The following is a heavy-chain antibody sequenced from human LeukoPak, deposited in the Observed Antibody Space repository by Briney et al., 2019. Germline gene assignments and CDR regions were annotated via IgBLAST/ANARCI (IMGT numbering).Heavy chain of an antibody. D-gene: IGHD3-10*01. CDR3: ARTTLTYGSGSLDY. CDR2: ISGSGTNT. V-gene: IGHV3-23*01. CDR1: GFTFSSYA. J-gene: IGHJ4*02. Sequence: GGSLRLSCAASGFTFSSYAMSWVRQAPGKGLEWVSAISGSGTNTYYADSVKGRFTISRDNSKNTLYLQMNSLRAEDTAVYYCARTTLTYGSGSLDYWGQGTLVTVSS.